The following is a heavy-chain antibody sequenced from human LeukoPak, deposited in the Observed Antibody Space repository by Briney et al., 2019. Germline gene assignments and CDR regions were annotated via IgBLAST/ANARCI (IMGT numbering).Heavy chain of an antibody. D-gene: IGHD3-10*01. V-gene: IGHV4-59*01. CDR3: ARVPVVRGFGRSYYYYYMDV. CDR2: IYYTGST. J-gene: IGHJ6*03. Sequence: PSETLSLTCTVSDGSISGYYWSWIRQPPEKGLEWIGYIYYTGSTNYNPSLKSRVTISVDTSKNQFSLRLTSVTAADTAVYYCARVPVVRGFGRSYYYYYMDVWGKGTTVTVSS. CDR1: DGSISGYY.